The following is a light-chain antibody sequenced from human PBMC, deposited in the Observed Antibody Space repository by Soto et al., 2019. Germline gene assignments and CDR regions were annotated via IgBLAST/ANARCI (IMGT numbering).Light chain of an antibody. V-gene: IGKV1-5*01. J-gene: IGKJ3*01. CDR3: QQYNSYSPLP. CDR1: QSITNW. Sequence: DIQMTQSPSTLSASVGDRVTITCRASQSITNWLAWYQQKPGKAPKLLVYDASSLESGVLSRFSGSGSGTEFTLTISSLQPDDFATYYCQQYNSYSPLPFGPGTKVDIK. CDR2: DAS.